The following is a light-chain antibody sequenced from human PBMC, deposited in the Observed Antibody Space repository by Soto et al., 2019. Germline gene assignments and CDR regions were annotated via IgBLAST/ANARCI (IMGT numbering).Light chain of an antibody. CDR1: SSDVGIYNT. V-gene: IGLV2-14*01. CDR2: EVR. Sequence: QSALTQPASVSGSPGQSITISCTGTSSDVGIYNTVSWYQQYPGEAPKLLIYEVRYRSSGVSDRFSGSKSGNTASLTISGLHTEDEADYYCSSSTSSSTYVFGTGTKLTVL. J-gene: IGLJ1*01. CDR3: SSSTSSSTYV.